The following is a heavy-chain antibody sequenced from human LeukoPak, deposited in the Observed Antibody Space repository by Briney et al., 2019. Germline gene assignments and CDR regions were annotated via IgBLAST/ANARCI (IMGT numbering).Heavy chain of an antibody. Sequence: TSSETLSLTCTVSGGSVSSGGYYWSWIRQPPGKGLEWIGYIYYSGSTNYNPSLKSRVTISVDTSKNQFSLKLSSVTAADTAVYYCARDRLYDGSGSDDYYYYYGMDVWGQGTTVTVSS. D-gene: IGHD3-10*01. CDR1: GGSVSSGGYY. J-gene: IGHJ6*02. CDR2: IYYSGST. V-gene: IGHV4-61*08. CDR3: ARDRLYDGSGSDDYYYYYGMDV.